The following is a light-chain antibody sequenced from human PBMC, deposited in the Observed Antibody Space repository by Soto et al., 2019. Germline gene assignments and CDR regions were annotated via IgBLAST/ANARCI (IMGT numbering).Light chain of an antibody. J-gene: IGLJ1*01. CDR1: SVDVGGYNY. CDR3: TSYTIKTTCV. CDR2: EVS. V-gene: IGLV2-14*01. Sequence: QSALTQPASVSGSLGQSITISCTGTSVDVGGYNYVSWYQHHPGKAPRLLIFEVSNRPSGVSNRFSGSKSGNTASLTISGLQAEDEADYYCTSYTIKTTCVFGTGTQLTVL.